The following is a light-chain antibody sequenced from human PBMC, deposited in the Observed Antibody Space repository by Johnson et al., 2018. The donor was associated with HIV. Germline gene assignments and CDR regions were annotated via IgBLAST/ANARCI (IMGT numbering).Light chain of an antibody. CDR3: GTWDSSLSAGGV. V-gene: IGLV1-51*02. CDR2: ENN. CDR1: SSNIANNY. J-gene: IGLJ1*01. Sequence: QSVLTQPPSVSAAPGQRVTISCSGSSSNIANNYISWYQQFPGTAPKLLIYENNKRPSGIPDRFSGSKSGTSATLGITGLQTGDEADYYCGTWDSSLSAGGVFGTGTEVTVL.